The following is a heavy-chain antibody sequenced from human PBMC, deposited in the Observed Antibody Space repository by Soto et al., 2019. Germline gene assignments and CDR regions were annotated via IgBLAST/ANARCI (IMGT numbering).Heavy chain of an antibody. CDR1: GYTFSNYG. Sequence: QVQLVQSGDEVKKSGASVKVSCKASGYTFSNYGISWVRQAPGQGLEWMGWISGYNGHTAYAQSVQGRVTMTIDTPTRTAFMELTSLRSNDTAVYYCARDEGIRGFDSWGPGTLVTVSS. V-gene: IGHV1-18*04. CDR3: ARDEGIRGFDS. J-gene: IGHJ4*02. CDR2: ISGYNGHT. D-gene: IGHD3-10*01.